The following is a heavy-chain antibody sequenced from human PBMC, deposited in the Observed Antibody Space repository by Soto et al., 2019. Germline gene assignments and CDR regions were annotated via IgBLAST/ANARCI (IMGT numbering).Heavy chain of an antibody. Sequence: PSETLSLTCTVSGGSISSSSYYWGWIRQPPGKGLEWIGSIYYSGSTNYNPSLKSRVTISVDTSKNQFSLKLSSVTAADTAVYYCAREAESGDYYYYGMDVWGQGTTVTVSS. CDR1: GGSISSSSYY. J-gene: IGHJ6*02. CDR2: IYYSGST. D-gene: IGHD3-10*01. CDR3: AREAESGDYYYYGMDV. V-gene: IGHV4-39*07.